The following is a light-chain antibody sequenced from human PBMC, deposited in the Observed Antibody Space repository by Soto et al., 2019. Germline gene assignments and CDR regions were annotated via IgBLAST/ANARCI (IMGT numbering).Light chain of an antibody. CDR3: SSYTRTDTVV. J-gene: IGLJ2*01. CDR2: EVS. CDR1: SSDVGGYTY. V-gene: IGLV2-14*01. Sequence: QSALTQPASVSGSPGQSITISCTGTSSDVGGYTYVSWYQQHPGKAPKLMIYEVSERPSGVSDRFSGSKSGNTASLTISGIQAEDEADYYCSSYTRTDTVVFGGGTQLTVL.